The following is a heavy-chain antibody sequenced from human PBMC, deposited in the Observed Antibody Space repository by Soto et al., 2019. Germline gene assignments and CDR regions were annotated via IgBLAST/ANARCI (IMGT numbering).Heavy chain of an antibody. Sequence: QINLIESGPTLVKPTQTLTLTCTFSGFSLSTSGAAVGWVRQPPGRALEWLALIYWDGDKRYNASLGNRLTNYKDTSMNQVVLTLTNVDPADTATYYCAHRATMTIFGLIIDNGIWFDPWGQGTRVIVSS. CDR1: GFSLSTSGAA. CDR2: IYWDGDK. CDR3: AHRATMTIFGLIIDNGIWFDP. D-gene: IGHD3-3*01. V-gene: IGHV2-5*02. J-gene: IGHJ5*02.